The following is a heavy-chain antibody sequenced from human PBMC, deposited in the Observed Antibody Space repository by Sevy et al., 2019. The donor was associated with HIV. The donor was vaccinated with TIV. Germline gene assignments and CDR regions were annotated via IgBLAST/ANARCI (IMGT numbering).Heavy chain of an antibody. V-gene: IGHV4-59*01. Sequence: SEILSLTCTVSGGSISSYYWSWIRQPPGKGLEWIGYIYYSGSTNYNPSLKSRVTISVDTSKNQFSLKLSSVTAADTAVYYCATSGAAAGIMSRQSYYYGMDVWGQGTTVTVSS. D-gene: IGHD6-13*01. CDR3: ATSGAAAGIMSRQSYYYGMDV. J-gene: IGHJ6*02. CDR1: GGSISSYY. CDR2: IYYSGST.